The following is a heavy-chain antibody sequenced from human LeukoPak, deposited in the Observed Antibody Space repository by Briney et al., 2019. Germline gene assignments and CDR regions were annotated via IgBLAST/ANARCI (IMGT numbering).Heavy chain of an antibody. D-gene: IGHD2-21*01. CDR3: AKFEVAHRSHYFDY. CDR2: IYSGGST. V-gene: IGHV3-53*01. CDR1: GFTVSSNY. J-gene: IGHJ4*02. Sequence: GGSLRLSCAASGFTVSSNYMSWVRQAPGKGLEWVSVIYSGGSTYYADSVKGRFTISRDNSKNTLYLQMNSLRAEDTAVYYCAKFEVAHRSHYFDYWGQGTLVTVSS.